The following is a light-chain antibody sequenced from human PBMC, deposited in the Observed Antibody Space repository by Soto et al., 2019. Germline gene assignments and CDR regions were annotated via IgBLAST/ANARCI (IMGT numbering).Light chain of an antibody. CDR1: QNITHF. V-gene: IGKV1-39*01. Sequence: DIQLTQSPSSLSASLGDRVAITCRASQNITHFLNWYQQKEGKATKLLIYVASNLQRGVPSRFSGSGSGTDFALTIATLQPEDFATYYCQQGYTAPQTFGQGTKVDIK. CDR3: QQGYTAPQT. J-gene: IGKJ1*01. CDR2: VAS.